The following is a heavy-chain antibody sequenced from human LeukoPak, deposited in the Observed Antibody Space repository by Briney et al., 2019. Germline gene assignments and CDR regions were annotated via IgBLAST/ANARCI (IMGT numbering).Heavy chain of an antibody. V-gene: IGHV4-30-4*01. CDR2: IYYGGST. Sequence: PSETLSLTCTVSGGSISSGDYYWSWIRQPPGTGLEWIGYIYYGGSTYYNPSLKSRVTISVDTSKNQFSLKLSSVTAADTAVYYCARDLLNEGNHLDYWGQGTLVTVSS. CDR3: ARDLLNEGNHLDY. D-gene: IGHD4-23*01. CDR1: GGSISSGDYY. J-gene: IGHJ4*02.